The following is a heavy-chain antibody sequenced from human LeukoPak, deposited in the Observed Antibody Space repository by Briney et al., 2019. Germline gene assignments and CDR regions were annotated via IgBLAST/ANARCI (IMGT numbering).Heavy chain of an antibody. CDR1: GYTFSTST. V-gene: IGHV1-8*01. CDR2: INPKNGKT. J-gene: IGHJ6*03. Sequence: ASVKVSCKASGYTFSTSTISWVRQAAGQGLEWMGWINPKNGKTSYAQKFQDRVTMTENTSTSTAYMELSSLRPEDTAVYYCARGLAPYSYEYSGHDPYYYYNMDVWGKGTTVTISS. D-gene: IGHD3-22*01. CDR3: ARGLAPYSYEYSGHDPYYYYNMDV.